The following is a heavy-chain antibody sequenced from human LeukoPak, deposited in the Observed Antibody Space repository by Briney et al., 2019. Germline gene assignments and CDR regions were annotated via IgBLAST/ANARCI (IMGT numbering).Heavy chain of an antibody. CDR1: GFTFSSYG. CDR2: ISYDGSNK. J-gene: IGHJ4*02. CDR3: AVDIVVVVAATDFDY. D-gene: IGHD2-15*01. V-gene: IGHV3-30*03. Sequence: PGGSLRLSCAASGFTFSSYGMHWVRQAPGKGLEWVAVISYDGSNKYYADSVKGRFTISRDNSKSTLYLQMNSLRAEDTAVYYCAVDIVVVVAATDFDYWGQGTLVTVSS.